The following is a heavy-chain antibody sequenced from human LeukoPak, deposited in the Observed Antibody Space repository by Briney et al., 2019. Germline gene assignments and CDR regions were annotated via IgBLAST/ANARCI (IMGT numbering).Heavy chain of an antibody. V-gene: IGHV3-21*01. CDR2: IVRISIYI. CDR1: GFTFGSKS. CDR3: ARGKYYDFWSGTPGFGYYYMDV. J-gene: IGHJ6*03. D-gene: IGHD3-3*01. Sequence: GGSLNLPCAPSGFTFGSKSMNWARQAPGRGLEWVPSIVRISIYIYYADSVKGRFTISRDNAKNSLYLQMNSLRAEDTAVYYCARGKYYDFWSGTPGFGYYYMDVWGKGTTVTVSS.